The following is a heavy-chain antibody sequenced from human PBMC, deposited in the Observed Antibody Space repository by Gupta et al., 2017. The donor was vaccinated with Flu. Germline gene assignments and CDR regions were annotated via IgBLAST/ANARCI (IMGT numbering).Heavy chain of an antibody. D-gene: IGHD3-10*01. CDR2: IYPDDSDT. Sequence: FTNYWIGWVRQMPGKGLEWMGSIYPDDSDTKYSPSFKGQVTISVDMSTSTAYLQWSSVKASDSAMYYCARPDRDGFNSFDSWGQGTLVTVSS. J-gene: IGHJ4*02. CDR1: FTNYW. CDR3: ARPDRDGFNSFDS. V-gene: IGHV5-51*01.